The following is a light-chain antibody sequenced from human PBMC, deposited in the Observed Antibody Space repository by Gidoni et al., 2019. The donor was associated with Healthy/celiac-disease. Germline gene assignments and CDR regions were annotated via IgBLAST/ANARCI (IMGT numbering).Light chain of an antibody. CDR3: QQYNSYPIT. J-gene: IGKJ5*01. CDR2: KAS. Sequence: DIQMTQSPSTLSASVGDRVTITCRASQSISSWLAWYQQKPGKAPKLLIYKASSLESGVPSRFSGSGSGTEFTLTISSLQPDDFATYYCQQYNSYPITFXQXTRLEIK. V-gene: IGKV1-5*03. CDR1: QSISSW.